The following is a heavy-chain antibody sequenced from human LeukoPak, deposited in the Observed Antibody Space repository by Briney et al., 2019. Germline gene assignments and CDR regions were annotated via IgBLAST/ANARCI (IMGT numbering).Heavy chain of an antibody. Sequence: GGSLRLSCAASGFTFSTYAMNWVRQAPAKGLEWVSTIGGGGPTTDYADSVKDRFTISRDNSKNTLYLQMNSLRAEDTGVYFCARGFLGGTDQYFDSWGQGTLVTVSS. J-gene: IGHJ4*02. D-gene: IGHD6-19*01. CDR1: GFTFSTYA. CDR3: ARGFLGGTDQYFDS. V-gene: IGHV3-23*01. CDR2: IGGGGPTT.